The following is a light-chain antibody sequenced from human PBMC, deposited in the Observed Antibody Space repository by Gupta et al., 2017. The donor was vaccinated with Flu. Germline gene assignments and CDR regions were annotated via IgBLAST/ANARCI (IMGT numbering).Light chain of an antibody. CDR2: DTF. V-gene: IGKV3D-11*02. Sequence: EFVLTQSPATLSLSPGERATLSCRASQSVSNYLAWYQLKPGQAPRLLIYDTFNRATGIPARFTASGSGTDFTVTISSLEPEDFAVYVFQQLLDWQWTFGQGTKIDIK. J-gene: IGKJ1*01. CDR1: QSVSNY. CDR3: QQLLDWQWT.